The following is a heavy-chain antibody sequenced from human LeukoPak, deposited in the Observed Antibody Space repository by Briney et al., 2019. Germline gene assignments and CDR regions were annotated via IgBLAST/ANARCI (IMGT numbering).Heavy chain of an antibody. D-gene: IGHD6-19*01. CDR1: GGSFSGYY. CDR3: ARKNSSGWPYYYYGMDV. J-gene: IGHJ6*02. V-gene: IGHV4-34*01. Sequence: SETLSLTCAVYGGSFSGYYWSWIRQPPGKGLEWIGETNHSGSTNYNPSLKSRVTISVDTSKNQFSLKLSSVTAADTAVYYCARKNSSGWPYYYYGMDVWGQGTTVTVSS. CDR2: TNHSGST.